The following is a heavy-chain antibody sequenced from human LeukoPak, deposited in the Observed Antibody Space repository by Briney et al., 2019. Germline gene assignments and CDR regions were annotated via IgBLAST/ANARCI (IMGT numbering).Heavy chain of an antibody. J-gene: IGHJ6*02. D-gene: IGHD3-10*01. CDR2: ISYDGSDN. CDR1: GFTFSSYG. CDR3: ARHSMVRGVIISFYSYGMDV. Sequence: GGSLRLSCTASGFTFSSYGMHWVRQAPGTGLEWVAFISYDGSDNYYADSVKGRFTISRDNSKNTVYLQMNSLRPEDTAVYYCARHSMVRGVIISFYSYGMDVWGQGTTVTVSS. V-gene: IGHV3-30*03.